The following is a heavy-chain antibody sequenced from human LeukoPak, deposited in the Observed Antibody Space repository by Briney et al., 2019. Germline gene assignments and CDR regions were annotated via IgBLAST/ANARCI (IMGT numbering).Heavy chain of an antibody. CDR3: AIRGYSYGSPPSWFDP. D-gene: IGHD5-18*01. J-gene: IGHJ5*02. CDR2: ISGSGGST. Sequence: GGSLRLSCAASGFTFSSYAMSWVRQAPGKGLEWVSAISGSGGSTYYADSVKGRFTISRDNSKNTLYLQMNSLRAEDTAVYYCAIRGYSYGSPPSWFDPWGQGTLVTVSS. CDR1: GFTFSSYA. V-gene: IGHV3-23*01.